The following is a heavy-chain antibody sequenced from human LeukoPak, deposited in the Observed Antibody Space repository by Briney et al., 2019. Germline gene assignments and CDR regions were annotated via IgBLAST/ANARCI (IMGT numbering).Heavy chain of an antibody. Sequence: GGSLRLSCAASGFTSSSYSMNWVRQAPGKGLEWVSSISSSSSYIYYADSVKGRFTISRDNAKNSLYLQMNSLRAEDTAVYYCARDYHYYDSSGYYPWGQGTLVTVSS. CDR1: GFTSSSYS. CDR2: ISSSSSYI. J-gene: IGHJ5*02. V-gene: IGHV3-21*01. D-gene: IGHD3-22*01. CDR3: ARDYHYYDSSGYYP.